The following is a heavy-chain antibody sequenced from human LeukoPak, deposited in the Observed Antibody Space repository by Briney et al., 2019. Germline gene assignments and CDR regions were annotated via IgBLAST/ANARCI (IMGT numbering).Heavy chain of an antibody. J-gene: IGHJ6*02. V-gene: IGHV4-4*02. CDR2: IYHSGST. CDR3: ARDLTSRTWNADYYGMDV. CDR1: GGSISSSNW. Sequence: KPSETLSLTCTVSGGSISSSNWWSWVRQPPGKGLEWIGEIYHSGSTNYNPSLKSRVTISVDKSKNQFSLKLSSVTAADTAVYYCARDLTSRTWNADYYGMDVWGQGTTVTVSS. D-gene: IGHD1-1*01.